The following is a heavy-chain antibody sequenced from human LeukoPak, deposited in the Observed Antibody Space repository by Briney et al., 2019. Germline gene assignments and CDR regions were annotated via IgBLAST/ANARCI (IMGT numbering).Heavy chain of an antibody. CDR3: ARDARTRGYYYYYMDV. CDR1: GGSISRSSYY. CDR2: MYSGST. V-gene: IGHV4-39*07. D-gene: IGHD3-10*01. Sequence: SETLSLTCTVSGGSISRSSYYWGWIRQPPGKGLEWIGNMYSGSTYYNPSLKSRVTISVDTSKNQFSLKLSSVTAADTAVYYCARDARTRGYYYYYMDVWGKGTTVTISS. J-gene: IGHJ6*03.